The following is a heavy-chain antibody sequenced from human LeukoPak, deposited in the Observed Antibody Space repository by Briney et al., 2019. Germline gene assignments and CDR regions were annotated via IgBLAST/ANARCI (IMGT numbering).Heavy chain of an antibody. Sequence: GESLKICCKGYGYSFTTYWIGWVRQMPGKGLEWMGIIYPGDSDTRYSPSFQGQVTISADKSISTAYLQWSSLKASDTAMYFCARVNYGDFYFDYWGQGTLVTVSS. D-gene: IGHD4-17*01. CDR2: IYPGDSDT. V-gene: IGHV5-51*01. CDR1: GYSFTTYW. J-gene: IGHJ4*02. CDR3: ARVNYGDFYFDY.